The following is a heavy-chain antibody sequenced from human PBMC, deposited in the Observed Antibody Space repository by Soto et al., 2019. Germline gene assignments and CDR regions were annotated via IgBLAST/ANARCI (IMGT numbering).Heavy chain of an antibody. V-gene: IGHV4-34*01. J-gene: IGHJ5*02. CDR1: GGSFSGYY. Sequence: QVQLQQWGAGLLKPSETLSLTCAVYGGSFSGYYWSWIRQPPGKGLEWIGEINHRGSTNYNPSLKSRLTISIDTSKNQISLKLSSVTAADTAIYYCARDSLGIAVLGTGRSKNNWFDPWGQGTLVTVSS. D-gene: IGHD6-19*01. CDR2: INHRGST. CDR3: ARDSLGIAVLGTGRSKNNWFDP.